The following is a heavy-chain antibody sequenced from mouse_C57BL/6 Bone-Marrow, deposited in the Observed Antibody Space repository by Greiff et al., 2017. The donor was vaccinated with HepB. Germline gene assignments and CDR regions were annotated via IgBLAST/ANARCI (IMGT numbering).Heavy chain of an antibody. CDR3: ARFDGYYLAY. CDR1: GYAFTNYL. CDR2: INPGSGGT. Sequence: QVQLQQSGVELVRPGTSVKVSCKASGYAFTNYLIEWVKQRPGQGLEWIGVINPGSGGTNYNEKFKGKATLTADRSSSTAYMQLSSLTSEDSAVYFCARFDGYYLAYWGQGTLVTVSA. V-gene: IGHV1-54*01. J-gene: IGHJ3*01. D-gene: IGHD2-3*01.